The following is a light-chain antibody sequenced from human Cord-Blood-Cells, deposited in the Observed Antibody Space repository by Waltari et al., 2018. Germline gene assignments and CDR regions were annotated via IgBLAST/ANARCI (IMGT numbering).Light chain of an antibody. J-gene: IGLJ3*02. CDR2: EGR. CDR1: SSDVGSYNL. V-gene: IGLV2-23*01. Sequence: QSALPQPASVSGSPGQSITISCTGPSSDVGSYNLVPWYQQHPGKAPKLMIYEGRKRPSGVSNRFSGSKSGNTASLTISGLQAEDEADYYCCSYAGSSTWVFGGGTKLTVL. CDR3: CSYAGSSTWV.